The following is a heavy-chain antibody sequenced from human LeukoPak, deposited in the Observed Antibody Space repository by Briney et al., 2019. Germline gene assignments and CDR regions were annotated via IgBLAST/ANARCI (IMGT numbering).Heavy chain of an antibody. J-gene: IGHJ3*02. D-gene: IGHD3-22*01. Sequence: GGSLRLSCAASGFTVSSNYMSWVRQAPGRGLEWVSVIYSGGGTYYAESVKGRFTISRDNSKNTLYLQMNSLRAEDTAVYYCARPTRSYYYDSSGYAGYNAFDIWGQGTMVTVSS. V-gene: IGHV3-66*01. CDR1: GFTVSSNY. CDR2: IYSGGGT. CDR3: ARPTRSYYYDSSGYAGYNAFDI.